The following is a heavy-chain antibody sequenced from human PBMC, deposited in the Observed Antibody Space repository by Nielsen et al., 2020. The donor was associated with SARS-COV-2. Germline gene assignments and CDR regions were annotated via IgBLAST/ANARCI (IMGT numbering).Heavy chain of an antibody. J-gene: IGHJ6*02. CDR2: IGTAGDT. D-gene: IGHD2-2*01. V-gene: IGHV3-13*01. Sequence: GESLKISCAASGFTFSSYDMHWVRQATGKGLEWVSAIGTAGDTYYPGSVKGRFTISRENAKNSLYLQMNSLRAGDTAVYYCARAYQLLAGYYYYGMDVWGQGTTVTVSS. CDR3: ARAYQLLAGYYYYGMDV. CDR1: GFTFSSYD.